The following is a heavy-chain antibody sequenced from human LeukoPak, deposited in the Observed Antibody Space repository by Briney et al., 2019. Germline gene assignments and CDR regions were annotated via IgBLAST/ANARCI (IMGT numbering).Heavy chain of an antibody. D-gene: IGHD2-15*01. V-gene: IGHV3-23*01. J-gene: IGHJ4*02. CDR3: AKGVVVVPAKYYFDY. Sequence: PGGSLRLSCAASGFTFSSYSMNWVRQAPGKGLEWVSAISGSGGSTYYADSVKGRFTISRDNSKNTLYLQMNSLRAEDTAVYYCAKGVVVVPAKYYFDYWGQGTLVTVSS. CDR2: ISGSGGST. CDR1: GFTFSSYS.